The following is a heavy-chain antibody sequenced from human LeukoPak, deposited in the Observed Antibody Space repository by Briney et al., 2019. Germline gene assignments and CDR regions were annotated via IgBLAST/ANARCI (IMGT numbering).Heavy chain of an antibody. CDR3: ARELKLRRACLDY. CDR1: GYTFTDYY. D-gene: IGHD1-7*01. Sequence: ASVKVSCKVSGYTFTDYYMHWVQQAPGKGLEWKGLVDPEDGETIYAEKFQGRVTITADTSTDTAYMELSSLRSEDTAVYYCARELKLRRACLDYWDQRNLVTVSS. J-gene: IGHJ4*02. V-gene: IGHV1-69-2*01. CDR2: VDPEDGET.